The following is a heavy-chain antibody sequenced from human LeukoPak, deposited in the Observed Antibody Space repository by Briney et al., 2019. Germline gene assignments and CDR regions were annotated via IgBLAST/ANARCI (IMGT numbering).Heavy chain of an antibody. CDR3: ARDRATAVAGTKYYSYGMDV. V-gene: IGHV3-23*01. CDR2: ISGSGTNT. CDR1: GFTFSNFA. J-gene: IGHJ6*02. D-gene: IGHD6-19*01. Sequence: GRSLRLSCAASGFTFSNFAMHWVRQAPGKGLEWVSGISGSGTNTCYADSVKGRFTISRDNSKNTLYLQMNSLRAEDTAVYYCARDRATAVAGTKYYSYGMDVWGQGTTVTVSS.